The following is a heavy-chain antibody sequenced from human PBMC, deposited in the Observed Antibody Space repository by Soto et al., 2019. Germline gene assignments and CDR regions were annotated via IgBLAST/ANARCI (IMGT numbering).Heavy chain of an antibody. Sequence: AGGSLRLSCAASGFTFTYYALSWVRQAPGKGLEWVATISGIGGSTYLADSVKGRLSISRDNSKNTVSLLMNSLRAEDTAVYFCARGSSGYISSWYYFDYWGQGTLVTVSS. CDR3: ARGSSGYISSWYYFDY. CDR2: ISGIGGST. CDR1: GFTFTYYA. V-gene: IGHV3-23*01. J-gene: IGHJ4*01. D-gene: IGHD6-13*01.